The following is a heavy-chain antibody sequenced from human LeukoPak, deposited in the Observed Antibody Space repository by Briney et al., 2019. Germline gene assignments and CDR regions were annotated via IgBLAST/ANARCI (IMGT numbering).Heavy chain of an antibody. Sequence: GASVKVSCKASGYTFTSYGISWVRQAPGQGLEWMGWISAYNGNSNYAQKLQGRVTMTTDTSTSTAYMELRSLRSDDTAVYYCARDSPSGYSYGFDYWGQGTLVTVSS. D-gene: IGHD5-18*01. V-gene: IGHV1-18*01. CDR1: GYTFTSYG. J-gene: IGHJ4*02. CDR3: ARDSPSGYSYGFDY. CDR2: ISAYNGNS.